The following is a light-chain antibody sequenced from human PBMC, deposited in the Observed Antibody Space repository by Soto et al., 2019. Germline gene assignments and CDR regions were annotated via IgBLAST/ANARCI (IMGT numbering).Light chain of an antibody. CDR2: GNS. Sequence: QSALTQPPSVSGAPGQRVTISCTGSSSNIGAGYDVHWYQRLPGTAPKLLIYGNSNRPSGVPDRFSGSKSGTSASLAITWLQAEDEADYYCQSYDSSLSGSYVFGTGTKVTVL. CDR1: SSNIGAGYD. CDR3: QSYDSSLSGSYV. V-gene: IGLV1-40*01. J-gene: IGLJ1*01.